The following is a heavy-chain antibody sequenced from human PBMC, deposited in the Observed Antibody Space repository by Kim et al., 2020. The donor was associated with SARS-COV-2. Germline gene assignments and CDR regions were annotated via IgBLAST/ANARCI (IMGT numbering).Heavy chain of an antibody. CDR2: ISGSGGST. D-gene: IGHD1-26*01. J-gene: IGHJ4*02. Sequence: GGSLRLSCAASGFTFSTYAMSWVRQPPGKGLEWVSVISGSGGSTYYADSVKGRFTISRDNSKNTLYLQMNKLRAEDTAVYYCAKGVSEWELPHFDYWGQGTLVTVSS. CDR3: AKGVSEWELPHFDY. V-gene: IGHV3-23*01. CDR1: GFTFSTYA.